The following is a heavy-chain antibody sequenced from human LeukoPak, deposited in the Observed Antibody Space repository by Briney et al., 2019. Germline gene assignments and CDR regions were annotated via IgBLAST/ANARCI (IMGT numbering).Heavy chain of an antibody. CDR2: INAGNGNT. V-gene: IGHV1-3*01. J-gene: IGHJ4*02. CDR3: ASAMYYYDSSGFRAPFDY. D-gene: IGHD3-22*01. CDR1: GYTFTSYA. Sequence: ASVKVSCKASGYTFTSYAMHWVRQAPGQRLEWMGWINAGNGNTKYSQKFQGRVTITRDTSASTAYMELSSLRSEDTAVYYCASAMYYYDSSGFRAPFDYWGQGTLVTVSS.